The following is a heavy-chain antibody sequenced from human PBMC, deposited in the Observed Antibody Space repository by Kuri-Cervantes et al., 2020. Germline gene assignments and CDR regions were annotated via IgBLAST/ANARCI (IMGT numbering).Heavy chain of an antibody. CDR3: ARDRGGYPPSRYGMDV. CDR2: IGTAGDT. D-gene: IGHD5-24*01. V-gene: IGHV3-13*01. Sequence: GGSLRLSCAASGFTFSSYDMHWVRQATGKGLEWVSAIGTAGDTYYPGSVKGRFTISRENAKNSLYLQMNSLRAGDTAVYYCARDRGGYPPSRYGMDVWGQGTTVTVSS. CDR1: GFTFSSYD. J-gene: IGHJ6*02.